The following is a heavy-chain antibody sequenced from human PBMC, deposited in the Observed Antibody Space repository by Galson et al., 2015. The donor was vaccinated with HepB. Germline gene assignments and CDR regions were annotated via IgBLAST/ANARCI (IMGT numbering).Heavy chain of an antibody. J-gene: IGHJ4*02. CDR1: GGTFSSYA. CDR3: ARAYDSSGYERYFDY. CDR2: IIPIFGIA. D-gene: IGHD3-22*01. V-gene: IGHV1-69*10. Sequence: SVKVSCKASGGTFSSYAISWVRQAPGQGLEWMGGIIPIFGIANYAQKFQGRVTITADKSTSTAYMELSSLRSEDTAVYYCARAYDSSGYERYFDYWGQGTLVTVSS.